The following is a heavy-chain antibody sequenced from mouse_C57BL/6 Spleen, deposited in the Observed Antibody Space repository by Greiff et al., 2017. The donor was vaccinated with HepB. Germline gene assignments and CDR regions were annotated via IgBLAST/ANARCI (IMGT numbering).Heavy chain of an antibody. CDR2: IDPETGGT. Sequence: QVTLKESGAELVRPGASVTLSCKASGYTFTDYEMHWVKQTPVHGLEWIGAIDPETGGTAYNQKFKGKAILTADKSSSTAYMELRSLTSEDSAVYYCTRGATMVTTGHFDYWGQGTTLTVSS. D-gene: IGHD2-2*01. J-gene: IGHJ2*01. V-gene: IGHV1-15*01. CDR1: GYTFTDYE. CDR3: TRGATMVTTGHFDY.